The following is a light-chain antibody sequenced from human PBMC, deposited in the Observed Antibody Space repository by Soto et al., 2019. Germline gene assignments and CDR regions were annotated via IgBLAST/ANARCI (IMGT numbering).Light chain of an antibody. CDR2: DAS. CDR1: QGISSA. J-gene: IGKJ5*01. Sequence: AIQLTQSPSSLSASVGDRVTITCRASQGISSALAWYQQKPGKAPKLLIYDASSLESGVPSRFSGSGSGTDFTLTISSLQPEEFATYYCQQFNNYPLVGQGTRLEIK. CDR3: QQFNNYPL. V-gene: IGKV1D-13*01.